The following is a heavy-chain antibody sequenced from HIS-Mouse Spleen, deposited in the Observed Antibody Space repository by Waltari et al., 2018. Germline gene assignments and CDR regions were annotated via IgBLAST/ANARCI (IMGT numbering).Heavy chain of an antibody. CDR1: GGSISRGGYY. CDR2: IYYSGST. V-gene: IGHV4-31*03. CDR3: ARSPYYDFWSGYSDNWFVP. Sequence: QVQLQESGPGLVKPSQTLSLTCTVSGGSISRGGYYWSWFRQHPATGLEWIGYIYYSGSTYYNPSLKSRVTISVDTSKNQFSLKLSSVTAADTAVYYCARSPYYDFWSGYSDNWFVPWGQGTLVTVSS. J-gene: IGHJ5*02. D-gene: IGHD3-3*01.